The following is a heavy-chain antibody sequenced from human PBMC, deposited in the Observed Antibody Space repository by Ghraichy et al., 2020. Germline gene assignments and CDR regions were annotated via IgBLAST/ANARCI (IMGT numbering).Heavy chain of an antibody. CDR3: AKETYYDFWSGYYF. CDR2: ISGSGGST. J-gene: IGHJ4*02. Sequence: LSLTCAASGFTFSSYAMSWVRQAPGKGLEWVSAISGSGGSTYYADSVKGRFTISRDNSKNTLYLQMNSLRAEDTAVYYCAKETYYDFWSGYYFWGQGTLVTVSS. D-gene: IGHD3-3*01. V-gene: IGHV3-23*01. CDR1: GFTFSSYA.